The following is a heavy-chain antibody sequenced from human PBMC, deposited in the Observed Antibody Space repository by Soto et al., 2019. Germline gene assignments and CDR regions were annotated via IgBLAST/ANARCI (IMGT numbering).Heavy chain of an antibody. CDR1: GFSFSNSA. CDR2: ISTTGSLK. J-gene: IGHJ3*01. V-gene: IGHV3-23*01. CDR3: AKRVSYDFNV. Sequence: EVQLLESGGGLVQPGGSLRLSCEASGFSFSNSAMTWVRQAPGKGLEWVSVISTTGSLKYYADSMKGRFTISRDNSKSTLYLQMNSLRAEDTAVYYCAKRVSYDFNVWGRGTMVSVSS. D-gene: IGHD2-8*01.